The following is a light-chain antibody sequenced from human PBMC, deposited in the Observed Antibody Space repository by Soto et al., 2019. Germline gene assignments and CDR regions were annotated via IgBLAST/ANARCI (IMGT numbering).Light chain of an antibody. Sequence: DIPMTQSPSALSASVRDRDTITCRASQSISSWLAWYQQKPGKVPKFLIYDASSLESGVPSRFSGSGSGTEFTLTISSLQPDDFATYYCQQYKSYWTFGQGTKVDIK. V-gene: IGKV1-5*01. CDR1: QSISSW. J-gene: IGKJ1*01. CDR2: DAS. CDR3: QQYKSYWT.